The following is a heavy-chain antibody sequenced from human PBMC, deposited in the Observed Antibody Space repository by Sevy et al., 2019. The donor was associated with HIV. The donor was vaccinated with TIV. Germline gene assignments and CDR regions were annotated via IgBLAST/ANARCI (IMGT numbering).Heavy chain of an antibody. V-gene: IGHV1-58*01. Sequence: ASVKVSCKASGFTFTSSAVQWVRQARGQRLEWIGWIVVGSGNTNYAQKFQERVTITRDMSTSTAYMELSSLRSDDTAVYYCAAALSMVATVDYWGQGTLVTVSS. J-gene: IGHJ4*02. CDR2: IVVGSGNT. CDR1: GFTFTSSA. CDR3: AAALSMVATVDY. D-gene: IGHD5-12*01.